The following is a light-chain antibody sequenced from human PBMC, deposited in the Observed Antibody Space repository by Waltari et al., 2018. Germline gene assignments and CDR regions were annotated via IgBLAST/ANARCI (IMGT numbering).Light chain of an antibody. V-gene: IGKV1-12*01. Sequence: IQMTHSPSSLSASLRHTVTITCRASQSISSWLAWYQQKPGKAPKLLIYKASSLQSGVPSRFSGSGSGTDFTLTISSLQPEDFATYYCLQYSSSPLTFGGGTKVEIK. J-gene: IGKJ4*01. CDR3: LQYSSSPLT. CDR2: KAS. CDR1: QSISSW.